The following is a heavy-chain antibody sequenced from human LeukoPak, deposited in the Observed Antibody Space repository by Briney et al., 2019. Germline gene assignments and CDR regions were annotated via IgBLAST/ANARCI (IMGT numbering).Heavy chain of an antibody. CDR3: AKGAGGFSYYYCFDP. CDR1: GGSISSSSYY. V-gene: IGHV4-39*07. CDR2: IYYSGTT. D-gene: IGHD3-10*01. Sequence: SETLSLTCTVSGGSISSSSYYWGWIRHPPGKGLEWIVSIYYSGTTHYSASLESRVTISVDTSKNQFSLKLASVTAADTAIYYCAKGAGGFSYYYCFDPWGQGTLVTVSS. J-gene: IGHJ5*02.